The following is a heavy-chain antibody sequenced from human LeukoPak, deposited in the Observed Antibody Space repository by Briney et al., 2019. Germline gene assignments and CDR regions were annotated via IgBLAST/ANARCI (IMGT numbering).Heavy chain of an antibody. J-gene: IGHJ3*02. D-gene: IGHD3-22*01. CDR1: GYTFTYRY. CDR2: ITPFNGNT. V-gene: IGHV1-45*02. Sequence: SVKVSCKASGYTFTYRYLHWVRQAPGQALEWMGWITPFNGNTNYAQKFQDRVTITRDRSMSTAYMELSSLRPEDTAMYYCANLIGDSSGYGDAFDIWGQGTMVTVSS. CDR3: ANLIGDSSGYGDAFDI.